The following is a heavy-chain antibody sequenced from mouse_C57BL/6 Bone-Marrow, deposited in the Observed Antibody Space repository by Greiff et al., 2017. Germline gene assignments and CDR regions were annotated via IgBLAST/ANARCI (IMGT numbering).Heavy chain of an antibody. V-gene: IGHV1-81*01. Sequence: VQLQQSGAELARPGASVKLSCKASGYTFTSYGISWVKQRTGQGLEWIGEIYPRSGNTYYNEKFKGKATLTADKSSSTAYMELRSLTSEDSAVYFWARPPHYGNYPWFAYWGQGTLVTVSA. CDR2: IYPRSGNT. CDR3: ARPPHYGNYPWFAY. D-gene: IGHD2-1*01. J-gene: IGHJ3*01. CDR1: GYTFTSYG.